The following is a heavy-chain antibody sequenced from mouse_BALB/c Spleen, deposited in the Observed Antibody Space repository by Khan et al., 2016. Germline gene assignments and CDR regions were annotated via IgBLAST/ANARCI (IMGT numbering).Heavy chain of an antibody. D-gene: IGHD1-2*01. CDR2: ISYSGSX. V-gene: IGHV3-2*02. Sequence: QLEESGPGLVKPSQSLSLTCTVTGYSITSDYTWNWIRQFPGNKLEWMGFISYSGSXSYNPSLKSRISITRDTSKNQFFLQLNSVTTEDTATYFCAVIHYYGYFDYLGQCTTFTVSS. CDR1: GYSITSDYT. CDR3: AVIHYYGYFDY. J-gene: IGHJ2*01.